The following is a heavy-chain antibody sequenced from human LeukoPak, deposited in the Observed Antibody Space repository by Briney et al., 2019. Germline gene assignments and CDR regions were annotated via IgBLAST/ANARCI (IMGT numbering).Heavy chain of an antibody. D-gene: IGHD1-1*01. J-gene: IGHJ4*02. Sequence: GXGLEWVANIKHDETEKYYVDSVKGRFTISRDNAMNSLYLQMNSLRAEDTAVYYCARDNDGALDYWGQGTLVTVSS. V-gene: IGHV3-7*01. CDR2: IKHDETEK. CDR3: ARDNDGALDY.